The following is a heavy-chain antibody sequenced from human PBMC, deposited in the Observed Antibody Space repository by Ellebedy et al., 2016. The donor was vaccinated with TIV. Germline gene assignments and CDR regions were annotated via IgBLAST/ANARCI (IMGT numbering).Heavy chain of an antibody. J-gene: IGHJ4*02. D-gene: IGHD5-18*01. CDR2: ISYEGNNK. CDR3: SREPGGGYSYGYGFDS. Sequence: GESLKISCAASGFTFSSLAMNWVRQAPGKGLEWVAVISYEGNNKHYADSVQGRVTISRDNSKNTLYLQMNSLRAEETALYYCSREPGGGYSYGYGFDSWGQGSLVTVSS. V-gene: IGHV3-30-3*01. CDR1: GFTFSSLA.